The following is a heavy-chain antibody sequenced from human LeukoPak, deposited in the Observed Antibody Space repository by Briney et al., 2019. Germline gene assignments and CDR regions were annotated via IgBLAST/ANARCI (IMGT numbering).Heavy chain of an antibody. J-gene: IGHJ6*03. Sequence: GGSLRLSCAASGFTFSSYTMNRVRQAPGKGLEWVSSISSSSSYIYYADSVEGRFTISRDNAKNSLYLQMNSLRAEDTAVYYCASSLVAGYYYYNYYYMDVWGKGTTVTVSS. CDR1: GFTFSSYT. V-gene: IGHV3-21*01. D-gene: IGHD5-18*01. CDR3: ASSLVAGYYYYNYYYMDV. CDR2: ISSSSSYI.